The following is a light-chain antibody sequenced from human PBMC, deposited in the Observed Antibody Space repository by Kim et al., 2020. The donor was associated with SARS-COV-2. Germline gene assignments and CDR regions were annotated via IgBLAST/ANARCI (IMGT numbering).Light chain of an antibody. CDR1: ESVSSL. Sequence: VSAGERATLSCRDSESVSSLLAWYQQKRGQAPRLLIYDASTTATGLPARFSGSGSGTEFTLTISSLQSEDFAVYYCQQYNKWPLTFGQGTKVDIK. J-gene: IGKJ1*01. CDR2: DAS. V-gene: IGKV3-15*01. CDR3: QQYNKWPLT.